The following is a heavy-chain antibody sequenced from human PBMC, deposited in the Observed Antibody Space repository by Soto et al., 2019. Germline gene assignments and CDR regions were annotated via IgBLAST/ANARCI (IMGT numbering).Heavy chain of an antibody. CDR3: ARLGGGLAGNWFDP. CDR1: GGSISSSSYY. J-gene: IGHJ5*02. V-gene: IGHV4-39*01. D-gene: IGHD3-16*01. Sequence: QLQLQESGPGLVKPSETLSLTCTVSGGSISSSSYYWGWIRQPPGKGLEWIGSIYYSGSTYYNPSLKSRVTISVDTSKNQFSLKLSSVTAADTAVYYCARLGGGLAGNWFDPWGQGTLVTVSS. CDR2: IYYSGST.